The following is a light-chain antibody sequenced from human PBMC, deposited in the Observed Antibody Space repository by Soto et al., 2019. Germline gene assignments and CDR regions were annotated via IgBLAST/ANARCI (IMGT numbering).Light chain of an antibody. J-gene: IGKJ1*01. CDR1: QSISSW. CDR3: QPYEPYHA. Sequence: IQRTQSPSTLSAAVGDRVTIACRASQSISSWLAWYQQKPGIAPKLLISDASSLESGVPSRFSGSGSGTEFTLTISSLQPDDFAPYYCQPYEPYHAFGQGNKVDIK. CDR2: DAS. V-gene: IGKV1-5*01.